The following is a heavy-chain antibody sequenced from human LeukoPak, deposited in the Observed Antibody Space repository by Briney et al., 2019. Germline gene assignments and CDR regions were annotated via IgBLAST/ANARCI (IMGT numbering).Heavy chain of an antibody. CDR2: IYYSGST. V-gene: IGHV4-30-4*08. D-gene: IGHD3-3*01. Sequence: SETLSLTCSVSGGSISRGDYYWSWIRQPPGKGLEWIGYIYYSGSTYYNPSLKSRVTMSIDKSKNQFSLKLSSVTAADTAVYYCARAKVLRFLEWLYVDYWGQGALVTVSS. CDR1: GGSISRGDYY. CDR3: ARAKVLRFLEWLYVDY. J-gene: IGHJ4*02.